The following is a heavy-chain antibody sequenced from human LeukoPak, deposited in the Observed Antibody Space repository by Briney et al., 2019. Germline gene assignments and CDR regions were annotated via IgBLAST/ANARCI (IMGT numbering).Heavy chain of an antibody. V-gene: IGHV1-2*02. CDR1: GYTFTGYY. D-gene: IGHD2-2*01. J-gene: IGHJ5*02. CDR3: AREVVPAAMGNWFDP. CDR2: INPNSGGT. Sequence: ASVKVSCKASGYTFTGYYMHWVRQAPGQGLEWMGWINPNSGGTNYARKFQGRVTMTRDTSISTAYMELSRLRSDDTAVYYCAREVVPAAMGNWFDPWGQGTLVTVSS.